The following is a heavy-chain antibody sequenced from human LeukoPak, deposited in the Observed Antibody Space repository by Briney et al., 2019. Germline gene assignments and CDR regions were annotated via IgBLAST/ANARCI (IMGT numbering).Heavy chain of an antibody. CDR1: GFTFSSYD. CDR2: IGTAGDT. J-gene: IGHJ4*02. V-gene: IGHV3-13*01. D-gene: IGHD1-26*01. CDR3: ARASSELLDY. Sequence: PGGSLRLSCAASGFTFSSYDMHWVRQATGKGLEWVSAIGTAGDTYYPGSVKGRFTISRENAKNSLYLQMNGLRAGDTVVYYCARASSELLDYWGQGTLVTVSS.